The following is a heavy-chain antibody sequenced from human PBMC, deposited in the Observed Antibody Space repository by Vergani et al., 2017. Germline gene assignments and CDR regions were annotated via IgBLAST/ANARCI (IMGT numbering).Heavy chain of an antibody. V-gene: IGHV5-51*03. CDR2: IYPGDSDT. J-gene: IGHJ4*02. Sequence: EVQLVQSGAEVKKPGESLKISCKGSGYSFTSYWIGWVRQMPGKGLEWMGIIYPGDSDTRYSPSFQGQVTISADKSISTAYLQWSSLKASDTAMYYCARGALYSSSWEETMSLPYYFDYWGQGTLVTVSS. D-gene: IGHD6-13*01. CDR3: ARGALYSSSWEETMSLPYYFDY. CDR1: GYSFTSYW.